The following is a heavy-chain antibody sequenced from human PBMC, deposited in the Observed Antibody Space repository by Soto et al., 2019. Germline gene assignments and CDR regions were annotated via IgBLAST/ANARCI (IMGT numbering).Heavy chain of an antibody. CDR3: ASFGGGMDV. J-gene: IGHJ6*02. CDR1: GGSISGINW. Sequence: QVQLQESGPGLVKPSGTLSLTCAVSGGSISGINWWYWVRQPPGKGLDWIGELYHSGSTHYNPSPTSRVTISVAKSQNPFSLKLSSVTAADTAVYYCASFGGGMDVWGQGTTVTVSS. V-gene: IGHV4-4*02. CDR2: LYHSGST. D-gene: IGHD3-10*01.